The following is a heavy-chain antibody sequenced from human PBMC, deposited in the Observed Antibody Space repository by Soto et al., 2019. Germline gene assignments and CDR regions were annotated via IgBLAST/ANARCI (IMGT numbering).Heavy chain of an antibody. CDR2: IYPCDSDT. D-gene: IGHD5-12*01. CDR1: GYSFINYC. J-gene: IGHJ6*02. Sequence: GESLKISCKGSGYSFINYCIGWVRQLPGKGLEWMGIIYPCDSDTRYSPSFQGQVTVSVDKSISTAYLQWSSLKASDTAMYYCAKYRDHGMDVWGQGTPVTVSS. V-gene: IGHV5-51*01. CDR3: AKYRDHGMDV.